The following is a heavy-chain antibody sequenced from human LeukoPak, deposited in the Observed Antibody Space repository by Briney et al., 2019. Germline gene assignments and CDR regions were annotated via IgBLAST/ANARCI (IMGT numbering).Heavy chain of an antibody. V-gene: IGHV1-2*02. J-gene: IGHJ4*02. D-gene: IGHD3-22*01. Sequence: ASVKVSCKASGYTFTGYYMHWVRQAPGQGLEWMGWINPNSGGTNYAQKFQGRVTMTRDTSISTAYMELSRLRSDDTAVYYCARDLGSSGYFMTRWGQGTLVTVSS. CDR2: INPNSGGT. CDR3: ARDLGSSGYFMTR. CDR1: GYTFTGYY.